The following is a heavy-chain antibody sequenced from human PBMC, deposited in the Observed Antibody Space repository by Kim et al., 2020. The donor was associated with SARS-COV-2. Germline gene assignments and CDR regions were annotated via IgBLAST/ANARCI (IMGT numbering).Heavy chain of an antibody. D-gene: IGHD1-26*01. V-gene: IGHV1-46*01. CDR3: ARDRSLPIKTQTHYYYGMDV. CDR1: GYTFTSYY. Sequence: ASVKVSCKASGYTFTSYYMHWVRQAPGQGLEWMGIINPSGGSTSYAQKFQGRVTMTRDTSTSTVYMELSSLRSEDTAVYYCARDRSLPIKTQTHYYYGMDVWGQGTTVTVSS. J-gene: IGHJ6*02. CDR2: INPSGGST.